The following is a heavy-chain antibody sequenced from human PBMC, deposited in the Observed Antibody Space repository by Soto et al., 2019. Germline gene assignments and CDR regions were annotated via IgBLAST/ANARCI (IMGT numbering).Heavy chain of an antibody. D-gene: IGHD3-10*01. V-gene: IGHV1-69*02. Sequence: QVQLVQSGAEVKKPGSSVKVSCTASGGTFNSYTINWVRQAPGQRPEWVGRVYPIVGLSSSASKFQERVTLTADKSTSKAYMDLTGLKSEDTAVYYCATSYGSGSTHFDSWGQGTLVTVSS. CDR3: ATSYGSGSTHFDS. J-gene: IGHJ4*02. CDR2: VYPIVGLS. CDR1: GGTFNSYT.